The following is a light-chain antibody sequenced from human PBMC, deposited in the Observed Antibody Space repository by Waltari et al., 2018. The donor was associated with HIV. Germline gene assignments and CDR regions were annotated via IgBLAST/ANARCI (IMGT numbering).Light chain of an antibody. CDR1: NLGAKY. CDR3: QTWDSDNYV. J-gene: IGLJ1*01. V-gene: IGLV3-1*01. CDR2: QDH. Sequence: SYDLTQPPSVSVSPGQTTSITCSGDNLGAKYVCWYQQKPGQSPIMIIYQDHKRPSGFPGRFSGSNSGTTATLTITGTQAVDEADYYCQTWDSDNYVFGPGTKVTVL.